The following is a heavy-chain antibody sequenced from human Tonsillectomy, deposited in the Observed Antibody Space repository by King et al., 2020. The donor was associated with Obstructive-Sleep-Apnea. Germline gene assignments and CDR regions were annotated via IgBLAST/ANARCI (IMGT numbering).Heavy chain of an antibody. D-gene: IGHD5-12*01. CDR3: ARDAPPLYSGYETLYFDY. Sequence: QLQESGPGLVKPSETLSLTCTVSGGSISSYYWNWIRQPAGKGLEWIGRIYTSGSTNYNPSLRSRVTMSVDTSKNQFSLKLGSVTAAATAVYYCARDAPPLYSGYETLYFDYWGQGTLVTVSS. CDR2: IYTSGST. V-gene: IGHV4-4*07. CDR1: GGSISSYY. J-gene: IGHJ4*02.